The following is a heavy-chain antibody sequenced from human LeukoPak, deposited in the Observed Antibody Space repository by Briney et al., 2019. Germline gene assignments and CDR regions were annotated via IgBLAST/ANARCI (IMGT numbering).Heavy chain of an antibody. J-gene: IGHJ5*02. D-gene: IGHD3-22*01. CDR3: AISTFYDSSGYGSLDP. Sequence: PETLSLTCTDSADYLNTYYWSWIRQPPEKGMEWIGYISYSGSTNYNPSLKSRVAISLDTSKNQFSLKLSSVTSADTAVYYCAISTFYDSSGYGSLDPWGQGTLVTVSS. V-gene: IGHV4-59*01. CDR1: ADYLNTYY. CDR2: ISYSGST.